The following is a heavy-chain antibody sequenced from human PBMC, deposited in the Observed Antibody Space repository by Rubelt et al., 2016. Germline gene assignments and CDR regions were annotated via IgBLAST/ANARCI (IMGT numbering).Heavy chain of an antibody. V-gene: IGHV3-48*03. CDR1: GFTFSSYE. Sequence: EVQLVESGGGLVQPGGSLRLSCAASGFTFSSYEMNWVRQAPGKGLEWVSYISSRGSTIYYADSGKGRLTISRDNAKNSLYLQMNSLRAEDTAVYYCARSDIVATITDYWGQGTLVTVSS. J-gene: IGHJ4*02. CDR2: ISSRGSTI. D-gene: IGHD5-12*01. CDR3: ARSDIVATITDY.